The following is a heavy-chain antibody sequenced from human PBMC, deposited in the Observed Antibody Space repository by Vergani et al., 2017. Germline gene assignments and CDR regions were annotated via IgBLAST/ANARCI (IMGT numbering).Heavy chain of an antibody. J-gene: IGHJ5*02. CDR3: ARRVDIVATGYNWFDP. Sequence: QVQLVQSGAEVKKPGSSVKVSCKASGGTFSSYAISWVRQAPGQGLEWMGGIIPIFGTANYAQKFQGRVTITADESTSTAYMELSSLRSEETAVYYCARRVDIVATGYNWFDPWGQGTLVTVSS. V-gene: IGHV1-69*01. D-gene: IGHD5-12*01. CDR2: IIPIFGTA. CDR1: GGTFSSYA.